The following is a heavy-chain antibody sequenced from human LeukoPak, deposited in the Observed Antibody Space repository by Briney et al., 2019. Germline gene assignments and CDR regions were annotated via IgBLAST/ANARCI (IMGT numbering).Heavy chain of an antibody. D-gene: IGHD2-2*01. CDR1: GFTFSSYS. CDR2: IGSSSSYI. Sequence: GGSLRLSCAASGFTFSSYSMNWVRQAPGKGLEWVSSIGSSSSYIYYADSVKGRFTISRDNAKNSLYLQMNSLRAEDTAVYYCARVVVPAAVDYWGQGTLVTVSS. CDR3: ARVVVPAAVDY. J-gene: IGHJ4*02. V-gene: IGHV3-21*01.